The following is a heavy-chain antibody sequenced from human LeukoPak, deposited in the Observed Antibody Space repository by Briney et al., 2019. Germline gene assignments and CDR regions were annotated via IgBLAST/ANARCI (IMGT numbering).Heavy chain of an antibody. CDR2: IIPILGIA. CDR1: GYTFTGYY. D-gene: IGHD6-13*01. CDR3: ARDQSSRGYFDY. Sequence: SVKVSCKASGYTFTGYYMHWVRQAPGQGLEWMGRIIPILGIANYAQKFQGRVTITADKSTSTAYMELSSLRSEDTAVYYCARDQSSRGYFDYWGQGTLVTVSS. V-gene: IGHV1-69*04. J-gene: IGHJ4*02.